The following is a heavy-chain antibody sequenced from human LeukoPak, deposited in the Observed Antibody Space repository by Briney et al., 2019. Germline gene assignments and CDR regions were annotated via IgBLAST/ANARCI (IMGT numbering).Heavy chain of an antibody. J-gene: IGHJ4*02. V-gene: IGHV1-2*02. CDR2: INPNSGGT. D-gene: IGHD1-26*01. CDR1: GYTFTRYY. Sequence: ASVKVSCKASGYTFTRYYMHWVRQAPGQGLEWMGWINPNSGGTNYAQKLQGRVTMTTDTSISTAYMELSRLRSDDTAVYYCARDGIVGATMFDYWGQGTLVTVSS. CDR3: ARDGIVGATMFDY.